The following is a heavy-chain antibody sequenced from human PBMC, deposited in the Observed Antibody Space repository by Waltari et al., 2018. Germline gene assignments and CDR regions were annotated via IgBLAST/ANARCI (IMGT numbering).Heavy chain of an antibody. Sequence: QVQLVQSRAEVKKPGSTVKLSCKTSGGTSSSSATSWGRHAPGQGREWLGGIIPILGRATYAQKFRGRVTITANKSTSTAYMELSSLRSEDTAVYYCASAKGDDEIYFDYWGQGTLVTVPS. J-gene: IGHJ4*02. D-gene: IGHD3-16*01. CDR1: GGTSSSSA. CDR3: ASAKGDDEIYFDY. V-gene: IGHV1-69*10. CDR2: IIPILGRA.